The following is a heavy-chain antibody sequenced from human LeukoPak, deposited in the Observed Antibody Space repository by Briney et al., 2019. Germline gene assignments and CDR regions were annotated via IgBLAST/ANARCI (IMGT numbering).Heavy chain of an antibody. V-gene: IGHV4-39*07. D-gene: IGHD3-22*01. CDR3: ARDSSVVVVISTYDY. J-gene: IGHJ4*02. CDR2: IYYSGST. Sequence: SETLSLTCTVSGGSISSSSYYWGWIRQPPGKGLEWIGSIYYSGSTYYNPSLKSRVTISVDTSKNQFSLKLSSVTAADTAVYYCARDSSVVVVISTYDYWGQGTLVTVSS. CDR1: GGSISSSSYY.